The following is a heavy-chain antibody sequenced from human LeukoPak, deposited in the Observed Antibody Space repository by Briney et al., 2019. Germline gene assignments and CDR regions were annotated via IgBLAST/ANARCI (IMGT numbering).Heavy chain of an antibody. CDR3: ARRIQLWGDAFDI. V-gene: IGHV1-3*01. J-gene: IGHJ3*02. D-gene: IGHD5-18*01. CDR1: GYTFTSYA. Sequence: GASVKVSCKASGYTFTSYAMHWVRQAPGQRLEWMGWINDGNGNTKYSQKFQGRVTITRDTSASTAYMELSSLRSEDTAVYYCARRIQLWGDAFDIWGQGTMVTVSS. CDR2: INDGNGNT.